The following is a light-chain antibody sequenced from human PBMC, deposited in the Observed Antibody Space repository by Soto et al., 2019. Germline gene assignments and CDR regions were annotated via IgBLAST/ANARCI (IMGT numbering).Light chain of an antibody. Sequence: IVLTQSLAALSSCPGDRVTLSCRASQYINTRLAWYQQKPGQAPRLLFFGASIRDTGIPDRFSGSGSGTDFTLTINRLEPEDFAVYYCQQYGSSPGTFGQGTKVDIK. CDR3: QQYGSSPGT. V-gene: IGKV3-20*01. J-gene: IGKJ1*01. CDR2: GAS. CDR1: QYINTR.